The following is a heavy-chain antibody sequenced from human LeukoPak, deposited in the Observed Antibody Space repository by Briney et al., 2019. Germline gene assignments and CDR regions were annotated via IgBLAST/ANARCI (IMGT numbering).Heavy chain of an antibody. D-gene: IGHD3-9*01. V-gene: IGHV3-23*01. Sequence: HPGGSLRLSCAASGFPFSSYAMSWVRQAPGKGLEWVSAISGSGGSTFYADSVKGRFTISRDNSKNTLYLQMNSLRAEDTAVYYCAKLDVYDILTGYYKGIEYWGQGTLATVSS. CDR1: GFPFSSYA. CDR2: ISGSGGST. CDR3: AKLDVYDILTGYYKGIEY. J-gene: IGHJ4*02.